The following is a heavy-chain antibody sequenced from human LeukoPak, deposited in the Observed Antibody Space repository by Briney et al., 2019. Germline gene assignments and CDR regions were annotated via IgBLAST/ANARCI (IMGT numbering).Heavy chain of an antibody. CDR3: ARDSEYSSGWYSFDY. Sequence: GGSLRLSCAASGFTVSSNYMSWVRQAPGKGLEWVSVIYSGGSTYYADSVKGRFTISRDNSKNTLYLQMNSLRVEDTAVYYCARDSEYSSGWYSFDYLGQGTLVTVSS. CDR2: IYSGGST. J-gene: IGHJ4*02. CDR1: GFTVSSNY. D-gene: IGHD6-19*01. V-gene: IGHV3-53*01.